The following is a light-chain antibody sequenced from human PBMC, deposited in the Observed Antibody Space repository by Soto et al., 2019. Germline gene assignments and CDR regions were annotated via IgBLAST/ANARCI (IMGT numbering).Light chain of an antibody. Sequence: EIMMTQSPATLSVSPGERATFSCRASQSVSSNLAWYQQKAGQAPRLLIHGASARATGIPARFSGSGSGTEFTLSISSLQSEDFAVYYCQQYYDWPSLTFGGGTKVEIK. CDR3: QQYYDWPSLT. V-gene: IGKV3-15*01. CDR2: GAS. J-gene: IGKJ4*01. CDR1: QSVSSN.